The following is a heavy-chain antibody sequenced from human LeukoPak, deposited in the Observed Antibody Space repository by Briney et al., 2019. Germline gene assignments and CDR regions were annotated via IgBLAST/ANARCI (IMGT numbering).Heavy chain of an antibody. Sequence: SETLSLTCAVYGGSFSSYYWSWIRQPPGKGLEWIGEINHSGSTNYNPSLKSRVTISVDTSKNQFSLKLSSVTAADTAVYYCARGYGNYYGSGSYYNRRWFDPWGQGTLVTVSS. CDR3: ARGYGNYYGSGSYYNRRWFDP. V-gene: IGHV4-34*01. D-gene: IGHD3-10*01. J-gene: IGHJ5*02. CDR2: INHSGST. CDR1: GGSFSSYY.